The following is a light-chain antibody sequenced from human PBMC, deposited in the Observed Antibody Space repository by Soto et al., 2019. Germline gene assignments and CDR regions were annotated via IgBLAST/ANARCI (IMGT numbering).Light chain of an antibody. CDR3: MQTLQTPIT. CDR1: QSLLHSNGNNY. CDR2: LAS. J-gene: IGKJ5*01. V-gene: IGKV2-28*01. Sequence: DIVRTHSPLSLHVTPGAPASISCRSSQSLLHSNGNNYLNWYLQKPGQSPQFLLFLASNRASGVPDRLSGSGAGTEFTLKISRVEGEDVGIYYCMQTLQTPITFGQGTRLDIK.